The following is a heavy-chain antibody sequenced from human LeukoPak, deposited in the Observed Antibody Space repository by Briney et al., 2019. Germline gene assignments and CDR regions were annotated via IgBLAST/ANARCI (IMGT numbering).Heavy chain of an antibody. Sequence: GGSLRLSCVASGFTISSNYMTWVRQAPGKGLEWVSVIYTGGSPYYADSVKGRLTISRDNSKNTLYLQMNSLRAEDTAVYYCAREGNSGGYFDYWGQGTLVTVSS. V-gene: IGHV3-53*05. D-gene: IGHD1-7*01. J-gene: IGHJ4*02. CDR2: IYTGGSP. CDR1: GFTISSNY. CDR3: AREGNSGGYFDY.